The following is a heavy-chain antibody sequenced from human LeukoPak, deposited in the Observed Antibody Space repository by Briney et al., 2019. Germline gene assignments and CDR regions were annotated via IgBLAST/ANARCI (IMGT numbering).Heavy chain of an antibody. V-gene: IGHV4-59*01. CDR2: IYYSGST. D-gene: IGHD6-13*01. J-gene: IGHJ4*02. CDR1: GGSISSYY. CDR3: ARVSIAAAGTGVDY. Sequence: SGTLSLTCTVSGGSISSYYWSWIRQPPGKGLEWIGYIYYSGSTNYNPSLKSRVTISVDTSKNQFSLKLSSVTAADTAVYYCARVSIAAAGTGVDYWGQGTLVTVSS.